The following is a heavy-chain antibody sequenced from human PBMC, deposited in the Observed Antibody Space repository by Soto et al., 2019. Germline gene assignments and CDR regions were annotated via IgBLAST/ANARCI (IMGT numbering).Heavy chain of an antibody. D-gene: IGHD3-16*01. J-gene: IGHJ6*02. CDR1: GYTFTSYY. V-gene: IGHV1-2*02. CDR2: INPNSGGT. Sequence: GASVKVSCKASGYTFTSYYMHWVRQAPGQGLEWMGWINPNSGGTNYAQKFQGRVTMTRDTSISTAYMELSRLRSDDTAVYYCARSFGDNAYYYGMDVWGQGTTVTVSS. CDR3: ARSFGDNAYYYGMDV.